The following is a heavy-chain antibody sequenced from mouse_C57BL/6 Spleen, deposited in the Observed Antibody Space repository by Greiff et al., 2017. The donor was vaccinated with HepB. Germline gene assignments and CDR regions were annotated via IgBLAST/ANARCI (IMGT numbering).Heavy chain of an antibody. Sequence: VQLQQPGAELVKPGASVKLSCKASGYTFTSYWMHWVKQRPGQGLEWIGMIHPNSGSTNYNEKFKSKATLTVDKSSSTAYMQLSSLTSEDSAVYYCSTNYYGSSYLRYFDVWGTGTTVTVSS. J-gene: IGHJ1*03. D-gene: IGHD1-1*01. CDR2: IHPNSGST. V-gene: IGHV1-64*01. CDR3: STNYYGSSYLRYFDV. CDR1: GYTFTSYW.